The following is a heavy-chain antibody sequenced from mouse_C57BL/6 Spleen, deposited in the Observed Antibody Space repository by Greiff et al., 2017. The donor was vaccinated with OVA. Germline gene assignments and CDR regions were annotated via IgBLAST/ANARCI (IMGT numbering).Heavy chain of an antibody. Sequence: EVKVVESGGGLVKPGGSLKLSCAASGFTFSDYGMHWVRQAPEKGLEWVAYISSGSSTIYYADTVKGRFTISRDNAKNTLFLQMTSLRSEDTAMDYCARDVLYYAMDYWGQGTSVTVSS. CDR2: ISSGSSTI. V-gene: IGHV5-17*01. CDR1: GFTFSDYG. J-gene: IGHJ4*01. CDR3: ARDVLYYAMDY.